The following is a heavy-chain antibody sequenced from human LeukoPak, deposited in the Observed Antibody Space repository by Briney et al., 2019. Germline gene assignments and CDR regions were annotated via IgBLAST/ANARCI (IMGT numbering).Heavy chain of an antibody. D-gene: IGHD4-11*01. V-gene: IGHV1-69*05. J-gene: IGHJ5*02. Sequence: ASVKVSCKASGGTFSSYAISWVRQAHGQGLEWMGRIIPIFGTANYAQKFQGRVTITTDESTSTAYMELSSLRSEDTAVYYCAREKNEYSNKWGSFDPWGQGTLVTVSS. CDR1: GGTFSSYA. CDR3: AREKNEYSNKWGSFDP. CDR2: IIPIFGTA.